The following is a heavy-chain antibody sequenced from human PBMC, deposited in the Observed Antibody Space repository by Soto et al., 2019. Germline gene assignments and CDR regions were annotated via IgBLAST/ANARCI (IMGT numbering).Heavy chain of an antibody. CDR2: IHYGGST. CDR1: GGSISSTGYY. V-gene: IGHV4-39*07. CDR3: ERVPDY. Sequence: SETLSLTCTVSGGSISSTGYYWGWIRQPPGKGLEWIGNIHYGGSTYYNPSLKSRVTISVDTSKNQFSLKLSSVTAADTAVYYCERVPDYWGQGTLVTVSS. J-gene: IGHJ4*02.